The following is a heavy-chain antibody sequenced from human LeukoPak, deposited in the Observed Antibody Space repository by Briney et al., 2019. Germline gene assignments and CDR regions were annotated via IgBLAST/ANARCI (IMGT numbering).Heavy chain of an antibody. D-gene: IGHD2-2*01. CDR2: ISRSSYI. V-gene: IGHV3-21*01. Sequence: PGGSLRLSCAASGFTFSSYRMNWVRQAPGKGLEWVSSISRSSYIYYADSVRGRFTISRDNAKNSLYLQMKSLRVEDTAVYYCARDQVPSAMLLDAFDIWGQGTMVTVSS. CDR3: ARDQVPSAMLLDAFDI. J-gene: IGHJ3*02. CDR1: GFTFSSYR.